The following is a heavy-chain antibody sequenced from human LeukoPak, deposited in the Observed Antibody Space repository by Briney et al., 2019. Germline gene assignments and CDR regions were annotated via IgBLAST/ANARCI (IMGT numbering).Heavy chain of an antibody. CDR3: AKEAYDSSGYLGYFDY. J-gene: IGHJ4*02. CDR2: MSYDGSNK. Sequence: PGGSLRLSCAASGFTFSSYGMHWVRQAPGKGLEWVAVMSYDGSNKYYADSVKGRFTISRDNSKNTLYLQMNSLRAEDTAVYYCAKEAYDSSGYLGYFDYWGQGTLVTVSS. D-gene: IGHD3-22*01. V-gene: IGHV3-30*18. CDR1: GFTFSSYG.